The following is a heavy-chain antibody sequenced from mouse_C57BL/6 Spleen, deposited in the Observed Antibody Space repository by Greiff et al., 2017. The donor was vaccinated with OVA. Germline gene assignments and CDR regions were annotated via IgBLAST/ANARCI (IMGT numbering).Heavy chain of an antibody. J-gene: IGHJ1*03. CDR1: GYTFTSYW. CDR2: IYPGSGST. D-gene: IGHD1-1*01. Sequence: VQLQQSGAELVKPGASVKMSCKASGYTFTSYWITWVKQRPGQGLEWIGDIYPGSGSTNYNEKFKRKATLTVDTSSSTAYMQLSSLTSQDSAVYYCARRNYGSSWRYFDVWGTGTTVTVSS. CDR3: ARRNYGSSWRYFDV. V-gene: IGHV1-55*01.